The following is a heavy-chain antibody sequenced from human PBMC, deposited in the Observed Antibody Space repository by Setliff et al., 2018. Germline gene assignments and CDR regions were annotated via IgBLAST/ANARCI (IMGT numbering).Heavy chain of an antibody. CDR1: GFTFSNYA. CDR2: IYSGGSRT. J-gene: IGHJ4*02. D-gene: IGHD6-19*01. V-gene: IGHV3-23*03. CDR3: AKDQRESTGWFKLFDY. Sequence: PSETLSLSCEASGFTFSNYAMGWVRQAPGKGLEWVSVIYSGGSRTYSADSVKGRFTIFRDNSRNTLHLQMNSLRAEDTAVYYCAKDQRESTGWFKLFDYWGQGVLVTVSS.